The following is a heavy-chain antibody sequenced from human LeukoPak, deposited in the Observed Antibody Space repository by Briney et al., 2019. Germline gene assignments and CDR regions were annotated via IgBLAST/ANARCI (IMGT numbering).Heavy chain of an antibody. CDR2: IYTSGST. CDR3: ARDWHCSGGSCNWFDP. CDR1: GGSISSGSYY. J-gene: IGHJ5*02. V-gene: IGHV4-61*02. D-gene: IGHD2-15*01. Sequence: PSETLSLTCTVSGGSISSGSYYWSWIRQPAGKGLEWIGRIYTSGSTNYNPSLKSRVTISVDTSKNQFSLKLSSVTAADTAVYYCARDWHCSGGSCNWFDPWGQGTLVTVSS.